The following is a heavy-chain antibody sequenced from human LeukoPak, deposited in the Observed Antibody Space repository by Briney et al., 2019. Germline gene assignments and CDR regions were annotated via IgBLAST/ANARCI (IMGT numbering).Heavy chain of an antibody. Sequence: GGSLRLSCAVSGFTSSSYWMSWVRQAPGKGLEWVANIKQDGSEKYYADSVKGRFTISRDNSKNTLYLQMNSLRAEDTAVYYCARGGDPGAFDIWGQGTMVTVSS. CDR1: GFTSSSYW. J-gene: IGHJ3*02. D-gene: IGHD2-21*02. CDR2: IKQDGSEK. CDR3: ARGGDPGAFDI. V-gene: IGHV3-7*01.